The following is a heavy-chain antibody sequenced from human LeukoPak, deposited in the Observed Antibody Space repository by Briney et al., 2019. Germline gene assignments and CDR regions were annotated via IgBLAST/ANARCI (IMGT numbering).Heavy chain of an antibody. D-gene: IGHD4-17*01. CDR1: GGSIRPYY. Sequence: SETLSLTCTVSGGSIRPYYWTWIRQSPGKGLEWTGYIHTSGTTNYNPSLKSRVTMSVDSSKNQFSLRLYSVTAADTAVYYCAKENYGWFDPWGQGTLVSVSS. V-gene: IGHV4-4*09. CDR3: AKENYGWFDP. J-gene: IGHJ5*02. CDR2: IHTSGTT.